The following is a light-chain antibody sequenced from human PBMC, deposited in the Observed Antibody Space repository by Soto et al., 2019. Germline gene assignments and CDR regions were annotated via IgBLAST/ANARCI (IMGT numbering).Light chain of an antibody. CDR2: DIS. J-gene: IGKJ1*01. V-gene: IGKV3-15*01. CDR1: QTVSRN. CDR3: HQFGSFPRT. Sequence: EIVMTQSPATLSLSPGERATLSCRASQTVSRNLAWYQQRPGQAPRLLIYDISNRAAGVPARFSGSGSGTDFTLTISRLEPEDFAVYYCHQFGSFPRTFGQGTKVDIK.